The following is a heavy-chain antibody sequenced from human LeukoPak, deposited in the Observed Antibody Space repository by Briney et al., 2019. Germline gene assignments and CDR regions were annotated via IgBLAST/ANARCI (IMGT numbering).Heavy chain of an antibody. CDR3: AKQGIFPGPFDY. J-gene: IGHJ4*02. V-gene: IGHV3-30-3*02. CDR1: GFTFSSYA. Sequence: GGSLRLSCAASGFTFSSYAMHWVRQAPGKGLEWVAVISYDGSNKYYADSVKGRFTISRDNSKNTLYLQMNSLRAEDTAVYYCAKQGIFPGPFDYWGQGTLVTVSS. D-gene: IGHD3-3*01. CDR2: ISYDGSNK.